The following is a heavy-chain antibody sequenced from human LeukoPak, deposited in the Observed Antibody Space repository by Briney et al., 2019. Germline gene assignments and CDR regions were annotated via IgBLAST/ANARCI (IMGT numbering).Heavy chain of an antibody. J-gene: IGHJ4*02. CDR3: ARLVGSSEPNFDY. D-gene: IGHD2-15*01. CDR2: IYYSGST. Sequence: PSETLSLTCTVSGGSISSYYWSWIRQPPGKGLEWIGYIYYSGSTNYNPSLKSRVTISVYTSKNQFSLKLSSVTAADTAVYYCARLVGSSEPNFDYWGQGTLVTVSS. V-gene: IGHV4-59*08. CDR1: GGSISSYY.